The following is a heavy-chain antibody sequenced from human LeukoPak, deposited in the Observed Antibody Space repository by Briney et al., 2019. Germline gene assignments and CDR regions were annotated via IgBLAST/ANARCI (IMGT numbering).Heavy chain of an antibody. CDR1: GYTFTGYY. J-gene: IGHJ6*03. Sequence: ASVKVSCKASGYTFTGYYMHWVRQAPGQGLEWMGWINPNSGGTNYAQKFQGRVTMTRDTSISTAYMELSRLRSDDTAVYYCARDPLMTTVTTSDYYYYMDVCAEGTTVTVSS. D-gene: IGHD4-11*01. V-gene: IGHV1-2*02. CDR3: ARDPLMTTVTTSDYYYYMDV. CDR2: INPNSGGT.